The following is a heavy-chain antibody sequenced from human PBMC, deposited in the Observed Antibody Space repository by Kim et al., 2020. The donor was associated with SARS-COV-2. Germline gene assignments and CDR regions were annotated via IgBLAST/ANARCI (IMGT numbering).Heavy chain of an antibody. Sequence: QGRVTMTRDTSTNTVYMGLSSLRSEDTAVYYCARGGVTMVRGVKPPNFDYWGQGTLVTVSS. J-gene: IGHJ4*02. CDR3: ARGGVTMVRGVKPPNFDY. D-gene: IGHD3-10*01. V-gene: IGHV1-46*01.